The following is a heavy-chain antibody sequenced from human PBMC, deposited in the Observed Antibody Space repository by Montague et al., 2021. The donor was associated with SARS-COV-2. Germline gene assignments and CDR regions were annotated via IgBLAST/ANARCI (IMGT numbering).Heavy chain of an antibody. CDR3: ARLPYILPGYAYFDF. D-gene: IGHD3-9*01. J-gene: IGHJ4*02. CDR2: IYYSGST. Sequence: SETLSLTCTVSGDSISNYYWSWIRRPPGKGLEWLGYIYYSGSTNXNPSLKSRVTISVDTSKNQFSLRLSSVTAADTAAYYCARLPYILPGYAYFDFWGQGSLVIVSS. CDR1: GDSISNYY. V-gene: IGHV4-59*08.